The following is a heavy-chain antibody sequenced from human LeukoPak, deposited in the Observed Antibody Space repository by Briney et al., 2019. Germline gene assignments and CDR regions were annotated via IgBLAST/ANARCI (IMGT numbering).Heavy chain of an antibody. Sequence: GGSLRLSCAASGFTFSSYWMSWVRQAPGKGLEWVANIKKDGSEKYYVDSVKGRFTISRDNAKNSLYLQMNSLRAEDTAVYYCARVPAGYGYGPWEWDYYQYMDVWGTGTTVTVSS. D-gene: IGHD5-18*01. CDR1: GFTFSSYW. CDR2: IKKDGSEK. J-gene: IGHJ6*03. CDR3: ARVPAGYGYGPWEWDYYQYMDV. V-gene: IGHV3-7*01.